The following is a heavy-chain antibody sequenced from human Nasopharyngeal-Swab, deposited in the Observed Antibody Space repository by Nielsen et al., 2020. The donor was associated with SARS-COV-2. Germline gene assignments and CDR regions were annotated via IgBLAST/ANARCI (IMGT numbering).Heavy chain of an antibody. CDR2: INPSGGST. CDR3: ARELHSSGWGTPHWYFDL. Sequence: VRQAPGQGLEWMGIINPSGGSTSSAQKFQGRVTMTRDTSTSTVYMELSSLRSEDTAAYYCARELHSSGWGTPHWYFDLWGRGTLVTVSS. J-gene: IGHJ2*01. V-gene: IGHV1-46*01. D-gene: IGHD6-19*01.